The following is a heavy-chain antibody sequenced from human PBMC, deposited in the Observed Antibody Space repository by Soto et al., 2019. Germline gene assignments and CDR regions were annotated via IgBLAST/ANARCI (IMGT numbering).Heavy chain of an antibody. J-gene: IGHJ4*02. Sequence: ASVKVSCKVSGYTLTELSMHWVRQAPGKGLEWMGGFDPEDGETIYAQKFQGRVTMTEDTSTDTAYMELSSLRSEDTAVYYCAINIGRYFDPVPRYWGQGTLVTVSS. D-gene: IGHD3-9*01. CDR2: FDPEDGET. CDR1: GYTLTELS. V-gene: IGHV1-24*01. CDR3: AINIGRYFDPVPRY.